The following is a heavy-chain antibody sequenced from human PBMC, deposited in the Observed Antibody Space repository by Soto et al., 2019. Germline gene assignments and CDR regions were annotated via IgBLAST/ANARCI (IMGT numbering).Heavy chain of an antibody. J-gene: IGHJ4*02. V-gene: IGHV3-7*05. CDR2: XKQXGREK. Sequence: GGSLRLSCAASGFTFSSXWMXXXRQAPGKGLXWXXXXKQXGREKYYGDFVKGRFTISRDNAKNSLYLQMNSLRAEDTAVYYCAREPVSKPXXSSGYYDYWGQGTLVTVSS. CDR1: GFTFSSXW. D-gene: IGHD3-22*01. CDR3: AREPVSKPXXSSGYYDY.